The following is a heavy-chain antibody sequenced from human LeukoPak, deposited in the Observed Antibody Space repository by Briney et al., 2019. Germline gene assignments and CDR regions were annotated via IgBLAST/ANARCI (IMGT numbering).Heavy chain of an antibody. V-gene: IGHV4-38-2*02. Sequence: SETLSLTCTVSGYSISAGFHWGWIRQSPGKGLEWLVSMHPTGITYYNPSLKSRVTISVDTSKNQFSLKLSSVTAADTAVYYCARHLGVRGVIIGDYFDYWGQGTLVTVSS. D-gene: IGHD3-10*01. J-gene: IGHJ4*02. CDR3: ARHLGVRGVIIGDYFDY. CDR2: MHPTGIT. CDR1: GYSISAGFH.